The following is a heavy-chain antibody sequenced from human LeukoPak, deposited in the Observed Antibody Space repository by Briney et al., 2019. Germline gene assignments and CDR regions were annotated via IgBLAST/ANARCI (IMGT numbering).Heavy chain of an antibody. CDR2: INAGNGNT. CDR3: AREEYDYGWGRVFDY. Sequence: ASVKVSCKASGYTFTSYAMHWVRQAPGQRLEWMGWINAGNGNTKYSQKFQGRVTITRDTSASTAYMELSSLRSEDTAVYYCAREEYDYGWGRVFDYWGQGTLVTVSS. CDR1: GYTFTSYA. J-gene: IGHJ4*02. D-gene: IGHD3-16*01. V-gene: IGHV1-3*01.